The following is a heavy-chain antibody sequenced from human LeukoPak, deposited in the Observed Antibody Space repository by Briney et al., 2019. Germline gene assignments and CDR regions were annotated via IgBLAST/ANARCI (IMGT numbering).Heavy chain of an antibody. Sequence: SETLSLTCTVSAYSISSGYYWGWIRQPPGKGLEWIGSIYHSGSTYYNPSLKSRVTISVDTSKNQFSLKLSSVTAADTAVYYCARSVFWGGSYSFDPWGQGTLVTVSS. V-gene: IGHV4-38-2*02. CDR1: AYSISSGYY. D-gene: IGHD1-26*01. J-gene: IGHJ5*02. CDR2: IYHSGST. CDR3: ARSVFWGGSYSFDP.